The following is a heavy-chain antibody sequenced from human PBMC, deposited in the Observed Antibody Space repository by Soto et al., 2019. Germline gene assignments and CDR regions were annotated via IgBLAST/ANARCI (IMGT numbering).Heavy chain of an antibody. V-gene: IGHV1-2*02. CDR2: INPNSGGT. D-gene: IGHD6-6*01. CDR1: GYTFTGYY. CDR3: ARDLDSSSSNWFDP. J-gene: IGHJ5*02. Sequence: ASVKVSCKASGYTFTGYYMHWVRQAPGQGLEWMGWINPNSGGTNYAQKFQGRVTTTRDTSISTAYMELSRLRSDDTAVYYCARDLDSSSSNWFDPWGQGTLVTAPQ.